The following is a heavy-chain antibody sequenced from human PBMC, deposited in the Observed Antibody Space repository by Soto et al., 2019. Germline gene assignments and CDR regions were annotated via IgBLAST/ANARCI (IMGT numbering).Heavy chain of an antibody. CDR3: VGLVHGEYGY. CDR1: GGSISSSNW. V-gene: IGHV4-4*02. D-gene: IGHD4-17*01. Sequence: QVQLQESGPGLVKPSGTLSLTCAVSGGSISSSNWWRWGRHPPGKRLERIGGNNHSGSTNYNPSQQSRETTTDHSSKNDYAPMLRSATVADTAGYYRVGLVHGEYGYWGQGTLVTVSS. J-gene: IGHJ4*02. CDR2: NNHSGST.